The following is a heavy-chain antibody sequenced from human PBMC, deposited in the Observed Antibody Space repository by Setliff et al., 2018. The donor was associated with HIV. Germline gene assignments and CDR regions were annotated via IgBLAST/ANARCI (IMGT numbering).Heavy chain of an antibody. CDR3: ARDSGYSFGFNEFDY. J-gene: IGHJ4*02. Sequence: SETLSLTCTVSGDSISSYYWSLIRQPPGKGLEWIGYIYYSGSTNYNPSLKSRVTISLDMSKNQFSLRLSSVTSADTAVYYCARDSGYSFGFNEFDYWGQGTLVTVSS. CDR2: IYYSGST. V-gene: IGHV4-59*01. CDR1: GDSISSYY. D-gene: IGHD5-18*01.